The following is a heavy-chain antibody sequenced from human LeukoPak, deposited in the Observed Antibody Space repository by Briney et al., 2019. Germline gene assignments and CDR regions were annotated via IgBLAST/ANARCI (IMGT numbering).Heavy chain of an antibody. Sequence: PSETLSLTCTVSGGSISSGDYYWSWIRQPPGKGLEWIGYIYYSGSTYYNPSLKGRVTISVDTSKNQFSLKLSSVTAADTAVYYCAREILTNYDSSGYYYPSWFDPWGQGTLVTVSS. D-gene: IGHD3-22*01. V-gene: IGHV4-30-4*08. CDR2: IYYSGST. J-gene: IGHJ5*02. CDR3: AREILTNYDSSGYYYPSWFDP. CDR1: GGSISSGDYY.